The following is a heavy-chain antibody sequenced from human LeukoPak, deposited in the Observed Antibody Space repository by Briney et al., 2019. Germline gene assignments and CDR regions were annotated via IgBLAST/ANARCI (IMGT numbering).Heavy chain of an antibody. CDR1: GFTFSSYA. CDR2: IRGSGDGT. CDR3: GRDPSGDYVGAFDF. D-gene: IGHD4-17*01. Sequence: GGSLRLSCAASGFTFSSYAMTWVRQAPGKGLEWVSSIRGSGDGTSYADSVKGRFTMSRDNSKNTLYLLMNSLRAEDTAIYYCGRDPSGDYVGAFDFWGQGTLVTVSS. J-gene: IGHJ3*01. V-gene: IGHV3-23*01.